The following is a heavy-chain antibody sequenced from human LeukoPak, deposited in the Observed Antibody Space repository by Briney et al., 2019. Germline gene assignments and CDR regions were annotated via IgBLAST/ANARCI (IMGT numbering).Heavy chain of an antibody. J-gene: IGHJ4*02. V-gene: IGHV3-48*03. Sequence: GGSLRLSCAASGFTFSSYEMNWVRQAPGKGLEWVSYISSSGSTIYYADSVKGRFTISRDNAKNTLYLQMNSLRVEDTAVYYCAMGYYDSSGYSHFDYWGQGTLVTVSS. CDR3: AMGYYDSSGYSHFDY. CDR1: GFTFSSYE. CDR2: ISSSGSTI. D-gene: IGHD3-22*01.